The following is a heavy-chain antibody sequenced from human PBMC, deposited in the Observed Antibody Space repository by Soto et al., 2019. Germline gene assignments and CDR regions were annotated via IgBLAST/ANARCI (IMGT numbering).Heavy chain of an antibody. J-gene: IGHJ1*01. CDR1: GFTFSSYG. Sequence: QVQLVESGGGVVQPGRSLRLSCAASGFTFSSYGMHWVRQAPGKGLEWVAIISYDGSNKYYADSVKGRFTISRDNSKNTLYLQMSSLRAEDTAVYYCATIYCSCGSCYSSYFQHWGQGTLVTVSS. CDR2: ISYDGSNK. CDR3: ATIYCSCGSCYSSYFQH. D-gene: IGHD2-15*01. V-gene: IGHV3-30*03.